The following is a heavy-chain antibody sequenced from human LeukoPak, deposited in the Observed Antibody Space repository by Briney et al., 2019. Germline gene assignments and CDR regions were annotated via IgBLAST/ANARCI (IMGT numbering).Heavy chain of an antibody. CDR2: IYYSGST. D-gene: IGHD3-10*01. J-gene: IGHJ4*02. CDR1: GGSISSYY. CDR3: ARDRTDYYYGSGSYSYYFDY. V-gene: IGHV4-59*01. Sequence: SETLSLTCTVSGGSISSYYWSWIRQPPGKGREGIGYIYYSGSTNYNPSLKSRVTISVDTSKNQFSLKLSSVTAADTAVYYCARDRTDYYYGSGSYSYYFDYWGQGTLVTVSS.